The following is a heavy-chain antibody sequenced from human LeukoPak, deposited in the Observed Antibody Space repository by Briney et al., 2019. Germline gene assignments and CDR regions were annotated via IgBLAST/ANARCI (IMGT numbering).Heavy chain of an antibody. CDR1: XFTVSXNY. V-gene: IGHV3-53*01. J-gene: IGHJ4*02. CDR2: IHTGGST. D-gene: IGHD5-24*01. CDR3: AREGKWLQLRYFDY. Sequence: GSLRLXXAASXFTVSXNYMSWVRQAPGKGLEWVSVIHTGGSTYYADSVKGRFTISRDTSNNTLYLQMNSLRAEDTAVYYCAREGKWLQLRYFDYWGQGTLVTVSS.